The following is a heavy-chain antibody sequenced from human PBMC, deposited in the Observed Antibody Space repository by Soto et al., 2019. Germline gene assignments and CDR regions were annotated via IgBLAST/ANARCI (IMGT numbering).Heavy chain of an antibody. J-gene: IGHJ4*01. Sequence: VGSLRLSCAASGFTFSSYSMNWVRQAPGKGLEWVSSISSSSNYIYYADSVKGRFTISRDNAKNSLYLQMNSLRAEDTAVYYCARAPYYYDNSGYYYWGHGTLVTVSS. V-gene: IGHV3-21*01. CDR3: ARAPYYYDNSGYYY. D-gene: IGHD3-22*01. CDR2: ISSSSNYI. CDR1: GFTFSSYS.